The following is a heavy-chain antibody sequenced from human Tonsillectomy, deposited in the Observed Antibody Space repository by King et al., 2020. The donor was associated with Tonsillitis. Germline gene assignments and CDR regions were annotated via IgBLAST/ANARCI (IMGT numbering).Heavy chain of an antibody. CDR2: ISGSGGST. V-gene: IGHV3-23*04. D-gene: IGHD6-13*01. Sequence: VQLVESGGGLVQPGGALRLSCAASGFTFSSYAMCGVRQAPGNGLVWGSAISGSGGSTYYTDSVKGRFTISRDNSKNTLYLPMNIPRAEETAVYYCAKDIQQLVFDAFDIWGQGTMVTVSS. CDR3: AKDIQQLVFDAFDI. CDR1: GFTFSSYA. J-gene: IGHJ3*02.